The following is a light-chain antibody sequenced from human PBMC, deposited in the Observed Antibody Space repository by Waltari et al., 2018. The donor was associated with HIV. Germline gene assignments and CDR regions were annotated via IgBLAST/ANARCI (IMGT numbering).Light chain of an antibody. CDR1: SSDVGGYNF. CDR3: SSYAGSSNLV. Sequence: QSALTQPPSASGSPGQSVIISCTGTSSDVGGYNFVSWYQQHPGKAPKLLIFEATKLPSGVPDRFSGSKSGNTASLTVSGLQAEDEADYYCSSYAGSSNLVFGGGTKLTVL. CDR2: EAT. J-gene: IGLJ3*02. V-gene: IGLV2-8*01.